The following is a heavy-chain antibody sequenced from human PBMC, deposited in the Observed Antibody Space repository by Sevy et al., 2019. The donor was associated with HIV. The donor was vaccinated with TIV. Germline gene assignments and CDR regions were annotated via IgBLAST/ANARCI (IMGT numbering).Heavy chain of an antibody. V-gene: IGHV4-59*01. Sequence: SETLSLTCTVSGDSITSYYWAWIRQPPGKGLEWIGNVHNGGSTNYNPSLKSRLTISVDTTNNQFSRKLGSVTVADTAVYFCARPHTSGWTRFEHWGQGILVTVSS. CDR1: GDSITSYY. J-gene: IGHJ4*02. CDR2: VHNGGST. CDR3: ARPHTSGWTRFEH. D-gene: IGHD6-19*01.